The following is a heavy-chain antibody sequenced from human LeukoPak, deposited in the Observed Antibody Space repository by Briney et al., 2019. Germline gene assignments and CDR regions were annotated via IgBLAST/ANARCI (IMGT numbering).Heavy chain of an antibody. CDR1: VYSISSVYY. D-gene: IGHD2-15*01. CDR3: AGSIYCSGGTCAHWYFDL. J-gene: IGHJ2*01. V-gene: IGHV4-38-2*01. Sequence: PSETLSLTCAVSVYSISSVYYGVWIRQPPGRGLEWTGSINHSGSTYYNPSLQSRVTISVDTSKNQFSLKLPSVTATDTPVYHSAGSIYCSGGTCAHWYFDLWGGGTRVTVSS. CDR2: INHSGST.